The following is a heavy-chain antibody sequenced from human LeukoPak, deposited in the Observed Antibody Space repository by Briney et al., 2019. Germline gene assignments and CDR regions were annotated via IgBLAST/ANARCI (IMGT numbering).Heavy chain of an antibody. CDR2: INPKSGGT. CDR1: GYTFTGYY. CDR3: ARESRDGYNLVENAFDI. D-gene: IGHD5-24*01. J-gene: IGHJ3*02. Sequence: ASVKVSCKASGYTFTGYYMHWVRQAPGQGLEWMGWINPKSGGTNYAQKFQGRVTMTRDTSISTAYMELSRLRHDDTAVYYCARESRDGYNLVENAFDIWGQGTMVTVSS. V-gene: IGHV1-2*02.